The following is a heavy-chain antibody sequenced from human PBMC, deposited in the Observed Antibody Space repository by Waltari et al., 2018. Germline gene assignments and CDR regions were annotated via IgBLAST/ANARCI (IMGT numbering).Heavy chain of an antibody. CDR3: VGGRGYYYYGMDV. CDR2: INHSGST. Sequence: QVQLQQWGAGLLKPSETLSLTCAVYGGSFSGYYWSWIRQPPGKGLEWIGEINHSGSTNYNPSLKSRVTISVDTSKNQFSLKLSSVTAADTAVYYCVGGRGYYYYGMDVWGQGTTVTVSS. D-gene: IGHD3-10*01. CDR1: GGSFSGYY. V-gene: IGHV4-34*01. J-gene: IGHJ6*02.